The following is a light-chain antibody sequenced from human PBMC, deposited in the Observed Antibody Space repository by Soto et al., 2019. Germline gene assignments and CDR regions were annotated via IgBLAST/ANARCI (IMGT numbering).Light chain of an antibody. Sequence: QSALTQPASVSGSPGQWITISCTGTTSDVGDYNHVSWYQQYPGKAPKLILYNVSHRPSGVSNRFSGSKSGNTASLTISGLQAEDEADYYCNSYTTSSTLFGGGTKLTVL. CDR1: TSDVGDYNH. J-gene: IGLJ2*01. CDR2: NVS. V-gene: IGLV2-14*03. CDR3: NSYTTSSTL.